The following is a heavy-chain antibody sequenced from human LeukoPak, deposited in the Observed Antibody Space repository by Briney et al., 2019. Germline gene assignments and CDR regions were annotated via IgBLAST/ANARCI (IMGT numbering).Heavy chain of an antibody. Sequence: SETLSLTCAVYGGSFSGYYWSWVRQPPGKGLEWIGEINHSGSTNYNPSLKSRVTISVDTSKNQFSLKLSSVTAADTAVYYCARGRQMAHWGQGTLVTVSS. CDR1: GGSFSGYY. J-gene: IGHJ4*02. CDR2: INHSGST. CDR3: ARGRQMAH. D-gene: IGHD5-24*01. V-gene: IGHV4-34*01.